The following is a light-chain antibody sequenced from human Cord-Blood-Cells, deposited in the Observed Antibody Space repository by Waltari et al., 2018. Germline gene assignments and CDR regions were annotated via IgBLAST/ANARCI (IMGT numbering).Light chain of an antibody. CDR1: QSVLYSSNNKNY. CDR3: QQYYSTPYT. J-gene: IGKJ2*01. CDR2: WAS. Sequence: DIVMTQSPDSLAVSLGERATINCKSSQSVLYSSNNKNYLAWYQQKPGQPRKLLIYWASTRESGVPDRISGSGSGTDFTLTISSLQAEDVAVYYCQQYYSTPYTFGQGTKLEIK. V-gene: IGKV4-1*01.